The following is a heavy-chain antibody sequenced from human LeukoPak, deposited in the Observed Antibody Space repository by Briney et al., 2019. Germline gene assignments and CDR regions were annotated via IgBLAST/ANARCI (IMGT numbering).Heavy chain of an antibody. D-gene: IGHD6-19*01. CDR1: GFIFSDYW. CDR3: ARVAYSSGWYYFDY. CDR2: IKQDGSDR. V-gene: IGHV3-7*01. J-gene: IGHJ4*02. Sequence: GGSLRLSCAASGFIFSDYWMTWVRQAPGMGLEWVANIKQDGSDRYCVDSVKGRFTISRDNAKNSLYLQMNSLRAEDTAVYYCARVAYSSGWYYFDYWGQGILVTVSS.